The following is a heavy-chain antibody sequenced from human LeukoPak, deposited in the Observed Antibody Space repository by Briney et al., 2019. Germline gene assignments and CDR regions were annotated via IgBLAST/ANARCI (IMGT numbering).Heavy chain of an antibody. CDR3: ATTVNWFDP. J-gene: IGHJ5*02. V-gene: IGHV4-39*07. CDR2: IYYSGST. D-gene: IGHD4-17*01. CDR1: GGSISSSSYY. Sequence: SETLSLTCTVSGGSISSSSYYWGWIRQPPGKGLEWIGSIYYSGSTYYNPSLKSRVTISVDTSRNQFSLKLSSVTAADTAVYYCATTVNWFDPWGQGTLVTVSS.